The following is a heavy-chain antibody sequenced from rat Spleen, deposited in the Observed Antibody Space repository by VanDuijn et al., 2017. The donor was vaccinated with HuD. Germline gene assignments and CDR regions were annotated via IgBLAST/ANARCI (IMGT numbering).Heavy chain of an antibody. J-gene: IGHJ2*01. D-gene: IGHD1-2*01. Sequence: EVQLVESDGGLVQPGRSLNLSCAASGFTFSDFFMAWVRQAPAKGLEWVATISYDDRSTYYRDSVKGRSTISRDNAKNTLYLQMDSLRSEDTATYYCSRLYSSYIPNWYFDYWGQGVMVTVSS. CDR3: SRLYSSYIPNWYFDY. V-gene: IGHV5-29*01. CDR1: GFTFSDFF. CDR2: ISYDDRST.